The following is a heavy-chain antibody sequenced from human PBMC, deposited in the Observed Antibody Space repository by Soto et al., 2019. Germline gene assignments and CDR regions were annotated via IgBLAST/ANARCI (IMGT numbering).Heavy chain of an antibody. Sequence: VQLVESGGGVVQPGRSLRLSCAASGFTFSDYAMHWVRQAPGKGLEWVAVVSHDGRNTHYADSVKGRFTISRDSSKNTVSLELTSLRAEETGVYYCAKGGRQWLVTSDFNCWGQGALVTVSS. CDR1: GFTFSDYA. V-gene: IGHV3-30*18. J-gene: IGHJ4*02. CDR3: AKGGRQWLVTSDFNC. CDR2: VSHDGRNT. D-gene: IGHD6-19*01.